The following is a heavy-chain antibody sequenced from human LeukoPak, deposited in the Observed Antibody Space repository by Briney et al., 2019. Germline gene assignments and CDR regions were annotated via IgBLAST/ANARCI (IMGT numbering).Heavy chain of an antibody. CDR1: GYAFTGYF. J-gene: IGHJ3*02. D-gene: IGHD3-22*01. V-gene: IGHV1-46*01. Sequence: GASVKVSCQASGYAFTGYFLHWVRQAPGQGLEWMGIINTDNGDTNYAQKFKGRVTMTRDTSTSTVYMELSSLRSEDTAVYYCAREVEYYDSSGYYDAFDIWGQGTMVTVSS. CDR3: AREVEYYDSSGYYDAFDI. CDR2: INTDNGDT.